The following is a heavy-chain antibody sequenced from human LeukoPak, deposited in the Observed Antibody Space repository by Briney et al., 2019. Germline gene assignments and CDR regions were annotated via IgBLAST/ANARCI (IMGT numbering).Heavy chain of an antibody. CDR3: ARFDGYNSNY. Sequence: ALVKVSCKASGGTFSSYAISWVRHAPGQGIEWMGGIIPIFGTANYAQKFQGRVTITADESTSTAYMELSSLRSGDTAVYYCARFDGYNSNYWGQGTLVTVSS. CDR2: IIPIFGTA. V-gene: IGHV1-69*13. J-gene: IGHJ4*02. CDR1: GGTFSSYA. D-gene: IGHD5-24*01.